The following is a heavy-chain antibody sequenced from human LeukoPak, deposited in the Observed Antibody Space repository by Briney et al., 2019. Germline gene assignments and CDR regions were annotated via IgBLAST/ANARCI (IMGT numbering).Heavy chain of an antibody. CDR2: ISWNSGSI. CDR3: AKSATHAHTFSHYYDSSGYLIDAFDI. J-gene: IGHJ3*02. D-gene: IGHD3-22*01. Sequence: GGSLRLSCEASGFIFDDYAMHWVRQAPGKGLEWVSGISWNSGSIGYADSVKGRFTISRDNAKNSLYLQMNSLRAEDMALYYCAKSATHAHTFSHYYDSSGYLIDAFDIWGQGTMVTVSS. V-gene: IGHV3-9*03. CDR1: GFIFDDYA.